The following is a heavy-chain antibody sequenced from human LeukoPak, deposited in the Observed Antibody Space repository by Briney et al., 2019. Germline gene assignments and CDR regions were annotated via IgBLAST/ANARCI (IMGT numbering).Heavy chain of an antibody. CDR3: AKSQSGYSSGWYLFDY. J-gene: IGHJ4*02. CDR2: ISGSGGST. V-gene: IGHV3-23*01. Sequence: PGGSLRLSCAASGFTFSSYAMSWVRQAPGKGLEWVSAISGSGGSTYYADPVKGRFTISRENSKNTLYLQMNSLRAEDTAVYYCAKSQSGYSSGWYLFDYWGQGTLVTVSS. CDR1: GFTFSSYA. D-gene: IGHD6-19*01.